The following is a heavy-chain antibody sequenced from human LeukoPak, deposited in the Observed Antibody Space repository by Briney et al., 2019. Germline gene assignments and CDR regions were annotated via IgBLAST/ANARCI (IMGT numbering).Heavy chain of an antibody. J-gene: IGHJ4*02. CDR1: GGSFSGYY. CDR2: INHSGST. V-gene: IGHV4-34*01. CDR3: ARAAKSIAARRDFDY. D-gene: IGHD6-6*01. Sequence: SGTLSLTCAVYGGSFSGYYWSWIRQPPGKGLEWIGEINHSGSTNYNPSLKSRVTISVDTSKNQFSPKLSSVTAADTAVYYCARAAKSIAARRDFDYWGQGTLVTVSS.